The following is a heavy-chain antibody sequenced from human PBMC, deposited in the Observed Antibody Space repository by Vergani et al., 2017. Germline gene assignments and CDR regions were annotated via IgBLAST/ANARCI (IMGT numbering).Heavy chain of an antibody. Sequence: QVQLQQWGAGLLKPSETLSLICAVYGGSFSGYYWSWIRQPPGKGLEWIGEINHSGSTNYNPSLKSRVTISVDTSKNQFSLKLSSVTAADTAVYYCARHSSSLSTRYYYYYMDVWGKGTTVTVSS. D-gene: IGHD6-6*01. CDR1: GGSFSGYY. CDR2: INHSGST. J-gene: IGHJ6*03. CDR3: ARHSSSLSTRYYYYYMDV. V-gene: IGHV4-34*01.